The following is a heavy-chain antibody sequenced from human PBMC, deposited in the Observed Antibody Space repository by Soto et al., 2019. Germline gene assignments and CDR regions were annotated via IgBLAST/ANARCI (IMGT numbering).Heavy chain of an antibody. D-gene: IGHD2-2*01. V-gene: IGHV4-30-2*01. CDR2: IYHSGST. Sequence: TLSLTCAVSGDSISSGGYSWSWIRQPPGKGLEWIGYIYHSGSTYYNPSPKSRVTISVDRSKNQFSLKLSSVTAADTAVYYCARVPDRWGQGTLVTVSS. J-gene: IGHJ5*02. CDR1: GDSISSGGYS. CDR3: ARVPDR.